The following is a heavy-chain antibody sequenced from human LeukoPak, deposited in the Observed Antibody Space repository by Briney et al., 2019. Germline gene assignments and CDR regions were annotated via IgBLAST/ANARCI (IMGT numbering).Heavy chain of an antibody. Sequence: SGTLSLTCAVSGGSVGSSNWWSWVRQSPGKRLEWIGEIYHSGSTNYNPSLKSRVTISLDKPKKQFSLQLSSVTAADTAVYYCARDKAPPFSSNRYYYGMDVWGKGTTVTVSS. D-gene: IGHD6-13*01. V-gene: IGHV4-4*02. J-gene: IGHJ6*04. CDR1: GGSVGSSNW. CDR3: ARDKAPPFSSNRYYYGMDV. CDR2: IYHSGST.